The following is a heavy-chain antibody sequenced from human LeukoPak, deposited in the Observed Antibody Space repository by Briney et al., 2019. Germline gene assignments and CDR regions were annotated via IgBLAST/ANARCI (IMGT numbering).Heavy chain of an antibody. V-gene: IGHV4-61*02. Sequence: SETLSLTCTVSGASISSGAYYWNWIRQTAGKGLEWIGRIYASDITNYNPSLKSRVTISVDTSKNQFSLKLSSVTAADTAVYYCARRDFWSGYYNYWGQGTLVTVSS. CDR3: ARRDFWSGYYNY. J-gene: IGHJ4*02. D-gene: IGHD3-3*01. CDR1: GASISSGAYY. CDR2: IYASDIT.